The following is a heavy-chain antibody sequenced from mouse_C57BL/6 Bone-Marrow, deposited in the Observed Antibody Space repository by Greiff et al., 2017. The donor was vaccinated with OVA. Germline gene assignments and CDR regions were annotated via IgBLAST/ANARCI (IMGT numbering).Heavy chain of an antibody. V-gene: IGHV1-62-3*01. Sequence: QVQLQQSGAELVKPGASVKLSCKASGYTFTSYWMHWVKQRPGRGLEWIGRIDPNSGGTKYNEKFKSKATLTVDKSSSTAYMQLSSLTSEDSAVYYCASMVTTRTTSWFAYWGQGTLVTVSA. D-gene: IGHD2-2*01. CDR2: IDPNSGGT. J-gene: IGHJ3*01. CDR1: GYTFTSYW. CDR3: ASMVTTRTTSWFAY.